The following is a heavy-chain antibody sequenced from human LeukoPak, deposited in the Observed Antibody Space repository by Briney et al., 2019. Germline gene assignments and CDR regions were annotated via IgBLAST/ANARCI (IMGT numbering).Heavy chain of an antibody. D-gene: IGHD3-22*01. CDR3: ARDAPKITMIASFDY. V-gene: IGHV1-69*01. CDR2: IIPIFGST. Sequence: SVKVSCKASAGTFSSYASSWVRQAPGQGLEWMGGIIPIFGSTNYAQKFQGRVTITADESTATAYMELSGLRSEDTAVYYCARDAPKITMIASFDYWGQGTLVTVSS. J-gene: IGHJ4*02. CDR1: AGTFSSYA.